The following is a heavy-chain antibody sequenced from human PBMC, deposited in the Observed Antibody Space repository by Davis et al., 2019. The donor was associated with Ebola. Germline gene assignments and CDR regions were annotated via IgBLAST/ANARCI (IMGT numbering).Heavy chain of an antibody. D-gene: IGHD5-12*01. V-gene: IGHV1-8*02. CDR1: GYRFTSYD. Sequence: ASVKVSCKASGYRFTSYDMQWVRQATGQGLEWMGWITPNSGYTGSAQKFQGRVTMTRNTSINTAYMELSGLTSEDTALYFCARGQIGYSGRFRFDSWGQGTLVTVSS. J-gene: IGHJ4*02. CDR3: ARGQIGYSGRFRFDS. CDR2: ITPNSGYT.